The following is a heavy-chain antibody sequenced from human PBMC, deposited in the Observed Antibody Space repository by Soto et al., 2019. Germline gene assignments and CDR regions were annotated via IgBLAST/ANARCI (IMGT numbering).Heavy chain of an antibody. CDR3: ASDRPFGGPFDP. J-gene: IGHJ5*02. CDR2: ISSSGSTI. CDR1: GFTFSSYE. V-gene: IGHV3-48*03. Sequence: PGGSLRLSCAASGFTFSSYEMNWVRQAPGKGLEWVSYISSSGSTIYYADSVKGRFTISRDNAKNSLYLQMNSLRAEDTAVYYCASDRPFGGPFDPWGQGTLVTVSS. D-gene: IGHD3-16*01.